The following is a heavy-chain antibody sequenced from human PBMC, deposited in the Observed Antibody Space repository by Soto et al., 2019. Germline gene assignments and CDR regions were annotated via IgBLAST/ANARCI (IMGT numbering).Heavy chain of an antibody. Sequence: QVQLVESGGGVVQPGTSLSLSCAASAFTFSNYGMHWVRQAPGRGLEWVAAIKSDGSKKYYTDSVTGRFTISRDNSDNTLYLLLNSLRVEDTAVYYCARDDCSSPSCLNYWGQGTLVTVSS. CDR1: AFTFSNYG. J-gene: IGHJ4*02. V-gene: IGHV3-33*01. CDR3: ARDDCSSPSCLNY. D-gene: IGHD2-2*01. CDR2: IKSDGSKK.